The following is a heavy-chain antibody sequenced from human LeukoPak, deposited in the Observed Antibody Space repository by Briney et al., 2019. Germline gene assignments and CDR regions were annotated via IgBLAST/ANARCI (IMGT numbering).Heavy chain of an antibody. CDR1: GFTLRNYW. CDR3: ARVAYCGGDCYSLDYYYMDV. CDR2: INGDGTSA. Sequence: PGGSLRLSCAASGFTLRNYWMHWVRQAPGKGLLWVSRINGDGTSATYAGSVKGRLTISRDNAKNTLYLQMNSLRAEDTAVYYCARVAYCGGDCYSLDYYYMDVWGKGTTVTVSS. J-gene: IGHJ6*03. V-gene: IGHV3-74*01. D-gene: IGHD2-21*02.